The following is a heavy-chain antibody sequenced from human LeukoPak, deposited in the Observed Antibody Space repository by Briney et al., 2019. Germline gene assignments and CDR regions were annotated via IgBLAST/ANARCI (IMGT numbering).Heavy chain of an antibody. J-gene: IGHJ4*02. D-gene: IGHD4-17*01. CDR2: INHSGST. CDR3: ARGGGPEDYGDYYFDY. V-gene: IGHV4-34*01. CDR1: GGSFSGYY. Sequence: PSETLSLTCAVYGGSFSGYYWSWIRQPPGKGLEWIGEINHSGSTNYNPSLKSRVTISVDTSKNQFSLKLSSVTAADTAVYYCARGGGPEDYGDYYFDYSGQGTLVTVSS.